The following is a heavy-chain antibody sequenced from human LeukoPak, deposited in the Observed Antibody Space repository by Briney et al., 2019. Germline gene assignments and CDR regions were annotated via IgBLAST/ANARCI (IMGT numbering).Heavy chain of an antibody. V-gene: IGHV7-4-1*02. D-gene: IGHD2-2*01. Sequence: ASVKVSCKASGGTFSSYAISWVRQAPGQGLEWMGWINTNTGNPTYAQGFTGRFVFSLDTSVSTAYLQISSLKAEDTAVYYCARASTPKTLGYCSSTSCYPYYYYGMDVWGQGTTVTVSS. CDR3: ARASTPKTLGYCSSTSCYPYYYYGMDV. CDR2: INTNTGNP. J-gene: IGHJ6*02. CDR1: GGTFSSYA.